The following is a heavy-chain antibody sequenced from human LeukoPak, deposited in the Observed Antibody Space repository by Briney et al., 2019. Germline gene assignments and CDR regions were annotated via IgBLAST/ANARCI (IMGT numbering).Heavy chain of an antibody. J-gene: IGHJ6*03. CDR1: GDTFSTCA. CDR3: AQDPSDYYMDV. CDR2: IIPMFGTA. Sequence: SVKVSCKASGDTFSTCAISWVRQAPGQGLEWMGGIIPMFGTAKYAQKFQGRVTITADESTSTAYMELSSLRSEDTAVYYCAQDPSDYYMDVWGKGTTVTVSS. V-gene: IGHV1-69*13.